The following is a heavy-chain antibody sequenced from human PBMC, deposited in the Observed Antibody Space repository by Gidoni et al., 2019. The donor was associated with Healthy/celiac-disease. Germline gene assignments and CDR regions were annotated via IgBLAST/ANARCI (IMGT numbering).Heavy chain of an antibody. CDR2: FDTEDGET. Sequence: QVQLVQSGAEVKKPGASVNVSCKVSGYTLTELSLHLVRQAPGKGLEWMGGFDTEDGETSYAQKFQGRVTMTEDTSTDTAYMELSSLRSEDTAVYYCATAVASWGNWFDPWGQGTLVTVSS. J-gene: IGHJ5*02. CDR1: GYTLTELS. CDR3: ATAVASWGNWFDP. D-gene: IGHD7-27*01. V-gene: IGHV1-24*01.